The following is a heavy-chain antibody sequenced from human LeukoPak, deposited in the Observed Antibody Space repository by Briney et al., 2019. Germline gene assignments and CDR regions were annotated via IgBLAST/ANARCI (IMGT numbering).Heavy chain of an antibody. CDR2: ISGDGSNI. Sequence: PGGSLRLSCTASGFTFSDYYLNWIRQAPGEGLEWVSKISGDGSNIAYADSVKGRFTISRDNAKNSLYLQMDSLRDEDTALYYCARGSGYGPPLTYWGQGALVLVSS. J-gene: IGHJ4*02. CDR1: GFTFSDYY. V-gene: IGHV3-11*01. CDR3: ARGSGYGPPLTY. D-gene: IGHD4-17*01.